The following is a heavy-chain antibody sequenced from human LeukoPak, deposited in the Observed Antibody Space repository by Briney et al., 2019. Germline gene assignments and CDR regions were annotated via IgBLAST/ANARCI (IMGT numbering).Heavy chain of an antibody. Sequence: ASMKVSCKASGYTFTGYYMHWVRQAPGQGLEWMGWINPNSGGTNYAQKFQGRVTMTRDTSISTAYMELSRLRSDDTAVYYCARVGYSSSFDDYWGQGTLVTVSS. D-gene: IGHD6-6*01. CDR2: INPNSGGT. J-gene: IGHJ4*02. V-gene: IGHV1-2*02. CDR1: GYTFTGYY. CDR3: ARVGYSSSFDDY.